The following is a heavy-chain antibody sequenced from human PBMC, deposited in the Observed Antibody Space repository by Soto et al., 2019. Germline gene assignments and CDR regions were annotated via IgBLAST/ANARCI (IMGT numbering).Heavy chain of an antibody. D-gene: IGHD2-15*01. CDR2: IYPTNSDA. Sequence: PGESLKISCKTSGFHFNSYWIGWVCQIPGRGLEWMALIYPTNSDARYSPSFQGQVTISADMSTSTAYLQWSSLKASDTAIYYCVRQTYCNGPSCGDFEYWGRGTLVTASS. V-gene: IGHV5-51*01. J-gene: IGHJ4*02. CDR1: GFHFNSYW. CDR3: VRQTYCNGPSCGDFEY.